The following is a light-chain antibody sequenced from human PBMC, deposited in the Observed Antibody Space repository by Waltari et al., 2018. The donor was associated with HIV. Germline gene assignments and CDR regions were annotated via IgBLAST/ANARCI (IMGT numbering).Light chain of an antibody. V-gene: IGKV4-1*01. J-gene: IGKJ4*01. Sequence: DIVMTQSPDSLAVSLGEGATISCKSSRKSLFSSINKNYLAWYQQQAGQPPELLISWASTRESGVPDLFSGSWSATDFTLTISILQAEDVAVYYCQQYYSSPTFGGGTKVEI. CDR1: RKSLFSSINKNY. CDR2: WAS. CDR3: QQYYSSPT.